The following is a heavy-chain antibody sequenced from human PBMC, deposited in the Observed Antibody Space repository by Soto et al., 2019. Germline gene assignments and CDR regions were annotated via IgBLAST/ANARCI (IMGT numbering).Heavy chain of an antibody. V-gene: IGHV3-48*01. J-gene: IGHJ4*02. D-gene: IGHD6-6*01. CDR2: ISSDSSTV. Sequence: GGSLRLSCAASGFTFNSYSMNWVRQAPGKGLEWVSYISSDSSTVYYADSVKGRLSSSRDNAKNSLYLQMNSLRAEDTAVYYCARELRGPIAARIFDHWGQGTLVTVSS. CDR1: GFTFNSYS. CDR3: ARELRGPIAARIFDH.